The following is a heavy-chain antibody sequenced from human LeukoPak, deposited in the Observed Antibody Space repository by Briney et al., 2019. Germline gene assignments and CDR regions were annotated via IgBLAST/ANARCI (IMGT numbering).Heavy chain of an antibody. CDR2: ISAYNGNT. J-gene: IGHJ4*02. V-gene: IGHV1-18*01. CDR3: ARDDRARSYDSSGPRYY. CDR1: GYTFTSYG. Sequence: ASVKVSCKASGYTFTSYGISWVRQAPGQGLEWMGWISAYNGNTNYAQKLQGRVTMTTDTSTSTAYMELRSLRSDDTAVYYCARDDRARSYDSSGPRYYWGQGTLVTVSP. D-gene: IGHD3-22*01.